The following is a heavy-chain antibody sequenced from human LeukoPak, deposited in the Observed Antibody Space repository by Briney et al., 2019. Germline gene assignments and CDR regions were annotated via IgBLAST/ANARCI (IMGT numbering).Heavy chain of an antibody. D-gene: IGHD3-3*01. V-gene: IGHV1-69*05. CDR3: ARDRDFWSGYYAIGGFDY. Sequence: ASVKVSCKASGYTFTSYGISWVRQAPGQGLEWMGRIIPIFGTANYAQKFQGRVTITTDESTSTAYMELSSLRSEDTAVYYCARDRDFWSGYYAIGGFDYWGQGTLVTVSS. J-gene: IGHJ4*02. CDR1: GYTFTSYG. CDR2: IIPIFGTA.